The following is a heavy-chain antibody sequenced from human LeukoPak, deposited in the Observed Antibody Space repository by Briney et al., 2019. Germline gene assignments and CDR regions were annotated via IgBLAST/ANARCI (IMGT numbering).Heavy chain of an antibody. CDR1: SGSFSSGGYY. J-gene: IGHJ5*02. D-gene: IGHD3-3*01. CDR2: IYHTGDT. CDR3: ARRNDPWSGPRNWFDP. V-gene: IGHV4-31*03. Sequence: SETLSLTCTVSSGSFSSGGYYRSWIRQHPGKGLEWIGNIYHTGDTFYNPSLQSRFIISVDTSKNQFSLKVSSVTAADTAIYYCARRNDPWSGPRNWFDPWGQGILVTVSS.